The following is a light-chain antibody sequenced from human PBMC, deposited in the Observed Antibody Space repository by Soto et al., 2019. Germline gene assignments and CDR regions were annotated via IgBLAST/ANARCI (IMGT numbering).Light chain of an antibody. CDR2: GAS. CDR3: QHYGSSTWT. J-gene: IGKJ1*01. CDR1: QSVSSSY. Sequence: EIVLTQSPGTLSLSPGERATLSCRASQSVSSSYLAWYQQKPGQAPGLLIYGASSRATGIPDRFSGSGSGTDFTLTISRVEPEDFAVYYCQHYGSSTWTFGQGTKVEIK. V-gene: IGKV3-20*01.